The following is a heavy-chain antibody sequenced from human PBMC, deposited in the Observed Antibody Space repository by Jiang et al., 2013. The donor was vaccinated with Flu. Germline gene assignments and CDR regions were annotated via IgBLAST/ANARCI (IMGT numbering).Heavy chain of an antibody. CDR1: GFSLSTSGVG. Sequence: KPTQTLTLTCTFSGFSLSTSGVGVGWIRQPPGKALEWLALIYWDDDKRYSPSLKSRLTITKDTSKNQVVLTMTNMDPVDTATYYCAHRFMNYYDSSGYYSPFDYWGQGTLVTVSS. CDR2: IYWDDDK. J-gene: IGHJ4*02. V-gene: IGHV2-5*02. D-gene: IGHD3-22*01. CDR3: AHRFMNYYDSSGYYSPFDY.